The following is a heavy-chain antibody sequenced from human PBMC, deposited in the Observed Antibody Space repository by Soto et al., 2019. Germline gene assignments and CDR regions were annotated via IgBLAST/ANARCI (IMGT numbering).Heavy chain of an antibody. CDR3: ARSPVGDFSWFDP. J-gene: IGHJ5*02. V-gene: IGHV1-69*06. D-gene: IGHD1-26*01. Sequence: QVQLMQSGAEVKKPGSSVRVSCKASGGSFSAYGFCWIRQAPGQGLEWVGGTIPMSGKTHYARKFQDRVTSTADKSTSTISLDRSRLRSEDTAIYYCARSPVGDFSWFDPWGQGTLVIVSS. CDR2: TIPMSGKT. CDR1: GGSFSAYG.